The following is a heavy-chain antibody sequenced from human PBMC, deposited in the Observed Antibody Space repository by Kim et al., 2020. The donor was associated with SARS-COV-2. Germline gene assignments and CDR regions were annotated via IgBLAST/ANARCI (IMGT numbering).Heavy chain of an antibody. J-gene: IGHJ4*02. V-gene: IGHV1-3*01. D-gene: IGHD3-22*01. Sequence: KYSQKLPGRVTITRDTSASTAYMELSSLRSEDTAVYYCATPRYYDISGYDYWGQGTLVTVSS. CDR3: ATPRYYDISGYDY.